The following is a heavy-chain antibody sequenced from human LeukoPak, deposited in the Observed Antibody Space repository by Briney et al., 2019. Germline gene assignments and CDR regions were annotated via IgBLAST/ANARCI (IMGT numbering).Heavy chain of an antibody. CDR1: GGSFGGYY. CDR2: INHSGST. J-gene: IGHJ4*02. V-gene: IGHV4-34*01. Sequence: SETLSLTCAVYGGSFGGYYWSWIRQPPGKGLEWIGGINHSGSTNYNPSLKSRVTISVDTSKNQFSLKLSSVTAADTAVYYCARGVNTAMVIYYFDYWGQGTLVTVSS. D-gene: IGHD5-18*01. CDR3: ARGVNTAMVIYYFDY.